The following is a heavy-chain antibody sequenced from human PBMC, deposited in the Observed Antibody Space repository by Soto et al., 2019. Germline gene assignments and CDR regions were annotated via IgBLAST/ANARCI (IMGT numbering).Heavy chain of an antibody. V-gene: IGHV1-46*01. Sequence: RAAVKVSCKACGYTFTSYYMHWVRQAPGQGLEWMGIINPSGGSTSYAQKFQGRVTMTRDTSTSTVYMELSSLRSEDTAVYYCARVNVDTAMVDAFHIWGQGTMVTVS. CDR1: GYTFTSYY. CDR3: ARVNVDTAMVDAFHI. D-gene: IGHD5-18*01. CDR2: INPSGGST. J-gene: IGHJ3*02.